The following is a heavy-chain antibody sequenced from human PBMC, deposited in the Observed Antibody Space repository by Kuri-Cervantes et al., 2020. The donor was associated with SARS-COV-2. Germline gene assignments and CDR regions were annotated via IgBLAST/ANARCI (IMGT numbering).Heavy chain of an antibody. J-gene: IGHJ6*02. D-gene: IGHD3-10*01. Sequence: LSLTCAASGFTFSGYRMHWVRQAPGKGLEWVAVIWYDGSNKYYADSVKGRFTISRDNSKNTLYLQMNSLRAEDTAVYYCARDRGGCYYYYGMDVWGQGTTVTVSS. CDR2: IWYDGSNK. CDR1: GFTFSGYR. CDR3: ARDRGGCYYYYGMDV. V-gene: IGHV3-33*08.